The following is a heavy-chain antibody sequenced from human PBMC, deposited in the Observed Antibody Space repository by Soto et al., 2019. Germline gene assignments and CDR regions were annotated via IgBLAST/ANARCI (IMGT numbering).Heavy chain of an antibody. J-gene: IGHJ6*02. Sequence: ESGGGVVQPGGSLRLSCAASGFTFSSYGMHWVRQAPGKGLEWVAVISYDGSKKYYADSVKGRFTISRDNSKNTLYLQMNSLRAEHTAVYYCAKVPRDGYNSYYYGMDVWGQGTTVTVSS. CDR3: AKVPRDGYNSYYYGMDV. V-gene: IGHV3-30*18. CDR2: ISYDGSKK. D-gene: IGHD5-12*01. CDR1: GFTFSSYG.